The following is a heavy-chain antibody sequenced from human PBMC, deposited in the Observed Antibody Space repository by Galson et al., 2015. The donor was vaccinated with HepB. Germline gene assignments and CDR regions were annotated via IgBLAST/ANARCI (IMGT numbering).Heavy chain of an antibody. V-gene: IGHV3-48*04. CDR2: ISSSSSTI. J-gene: IGHJ6*02. CDR1: GFTFSSYS. CDR3: ARGYYDILTGYGGYGMDV. D-gene: IGHD3-9*01. Sequence: SLRLSCAASGFTFSSYSMNWVRQAPGKGLEWVSYISSSSSTIYYADSVKGRFTISRDNAKNSLYLQMNSLRAEDTAVYYCARGYYDILTGYGGYGMDVWGQGTTVTVSS.